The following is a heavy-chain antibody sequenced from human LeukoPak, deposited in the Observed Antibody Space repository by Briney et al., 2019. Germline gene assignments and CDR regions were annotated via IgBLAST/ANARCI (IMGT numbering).Heavy chain of an antibody. CDR3: ARRRLGYYFDY. Sequence: SETLSLTCGVYGGSFSGYYWSWIRQPPGKGLEWIGEINPRGSTNYNPSLKSRDTLSADTSKNQFSLTLNSVTAAYTAVYYCARRRLGYYFDYWGQGTLVTVAS. J-gene: IGHJ4*02. CDR2: INPRGST. D-gene: IGHD5-24*01. CDR1: GGSFSGYY. V-gene: IGHV4-34*01.